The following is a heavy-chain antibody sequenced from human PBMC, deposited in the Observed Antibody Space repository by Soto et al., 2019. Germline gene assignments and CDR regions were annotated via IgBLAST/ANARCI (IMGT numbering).Heavy chain of an antibody. CDR3: ARVYSGSYSDY. D-gene: IGHD1-26*01. V-gene: IGHV4-4*02. CDR1: GGSIRSNNW. CDR2: IFQSWST. J-gene: IGHJ4*02. Sequence: QVQLQESGPGLVKPSGTLSLTCAVSGGSIRSNNWWSWVRQPPGKGLEWIGEIFQSWSTNYNPSLKTRVTISVDKSTKQFSLKLSSVTAADTAVYYCARVYSGSYSDYWGQGTLVTVSS.